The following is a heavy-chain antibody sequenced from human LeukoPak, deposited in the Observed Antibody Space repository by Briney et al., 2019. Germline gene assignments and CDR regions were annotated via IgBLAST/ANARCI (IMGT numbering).Heavy chain of an antibody. V-gene: IGHV3-13*01. J-gene: IGHJ4*02. CDR3: ARGPRDGDYPFFDY. D-gene: IGHD4-17*01. CDR2: IGTAGDT. Sequence: GGTLSLSCAASVFTFRRYDMHWVRQATGKAREWVSAIGTAGDTYYPGSVKGRFTISRENAKNSLYLQMNSLRAGDTAVYYCARGPRDGDYPFFDYWGQGTLVTVSS. CDR1: VFTFRRYD.